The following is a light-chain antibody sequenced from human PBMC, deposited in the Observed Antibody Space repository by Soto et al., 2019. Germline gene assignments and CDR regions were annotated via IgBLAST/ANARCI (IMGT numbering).Light chain of an antibody. CDR3: QQYKSYLRT. CDR1: QTISSW. V-gene: IGKV1-5*01. Sequence: DIQMTQSPSALSSSFVDGFTITFRASQTISSWLAWYQQKPGKAPKLLIYAASTLESGVSSRFSGRGSGTEFTLTINSLQPEDFATYYCQQYKSYLRTFGQGTKVDIK. CDR2: AAS. J-gene: IGKJ1*01.